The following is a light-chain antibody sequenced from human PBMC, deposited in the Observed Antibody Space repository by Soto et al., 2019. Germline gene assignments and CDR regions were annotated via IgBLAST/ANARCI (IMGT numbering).Light chain of an antibody. CDR3: QQRSKWPYT. J-gene: IGKJ2*01. Sequence: EIVLTQSPATLSLSPGERATLSCRASQSVSTDLAWYQQKPGQAPRLLIYDASNRATGIPARFSGSGSGTAFTPVISSLQREDFAVYYCQQRSKWPYTFGQGTKLEIK. CDR1: QSVSTD. CDR2: DAS. V-gene: IGKV3-11*01.